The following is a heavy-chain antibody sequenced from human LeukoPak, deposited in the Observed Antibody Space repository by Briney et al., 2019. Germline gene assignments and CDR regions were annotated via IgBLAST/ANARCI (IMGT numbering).Heavy chain of an antibody. Sequence: PGGSLILSCAASGFTFSSYDMHWVRQATGKGLEWVLAIGTAGDTYYPGSVKGRFTISRENAKNSLYLQMNSLRAGDTAVYYCARGATVTTLEFDYWGQGTLVTVSS. CDR2: IGTAGDT. CDR3: ARGATVTTLEFDY. V-gene: IGHV3-13*01. D-gene: IGHD4-17*01. J-gene: IGHJ4*02. CDR1: GFTFSSYD.